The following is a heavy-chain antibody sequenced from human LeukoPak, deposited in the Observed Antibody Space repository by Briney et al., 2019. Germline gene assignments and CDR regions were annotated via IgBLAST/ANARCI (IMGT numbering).Heavy chain of an antibody. D-gene: IGHD4-23*01. V-gene: IGHV3-30*18. CDR2: ISYDGSNN. J-gene: IGHJ6*03. Sequence: GGSLRLSCAASGFTFSHYGMHWVRQSPGKGLEWGAVISYDGSNNYYADSVKGRFTISRDSSKNTMYLQMNSLRADDTAVYYCAKEDRNLNSNYCDYMDVWGKGTTVTVSS. CDR1: GFTFSHYG. CDR3: AKEDRNLNSNYCDYMDV.